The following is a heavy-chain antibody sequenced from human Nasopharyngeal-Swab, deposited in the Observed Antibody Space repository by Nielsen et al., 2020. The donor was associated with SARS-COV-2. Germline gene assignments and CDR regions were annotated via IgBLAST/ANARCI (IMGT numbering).Heavy chain of an antibody. V-gene: IGHV3-7*03. Sequence: GGSLRLSCAASGFTFSSYWMSWVRQAPGKGLEWVANIKQDGSEKYYVDSVKGRFTISRDNAKNSLYLQMNSLRAEDTAVYYCAKKGIAVAGTYFDYWGQGTLVTVSS. CDR2: IKQDGSEK. CDR1: GFTFSSYW. CDR3: AKKGIAVAGTYFDY. J-gene: IGHJ4*02. D-gene: IGHD6-19*01.